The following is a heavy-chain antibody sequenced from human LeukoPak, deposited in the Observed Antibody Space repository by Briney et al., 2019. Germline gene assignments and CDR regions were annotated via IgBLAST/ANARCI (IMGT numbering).Heavy chain of an antibody. CDR1: GYTFTSYG. D-gene: IGHD3-3*01. Sequence: GASVKVSCKASGYTFTSYGISWVRQAPGQGLEWMGWISAYNGNTNYAQKLQGRVTMTTDTSTSTAYMELRSLRSDDTAVYYCARDRPLSYDFWSGPSYYYYGMDVWGQGTTVTVSS. V-gene: IGHV1-18*01. J-gene: IGHJ6*02. CDR2: ISAYNGNT. CDR3: ARDRPLSYDFWSGPSYYYYGMDV.